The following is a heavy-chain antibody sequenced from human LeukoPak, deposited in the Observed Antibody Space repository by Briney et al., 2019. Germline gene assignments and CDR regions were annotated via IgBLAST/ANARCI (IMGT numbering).Heavy chain of an antibody. CDR2: MNPNSGNT. J-gene: IGHJ6*02. D-gene: IGHD3-10*01. V-gene: IGHV1-8*01. Sequence: GASVKVSCKASGYTFTSYDVNWVRQATGQGLEWMGWMNPNSGNTGYAQKFQGRVTMTRNTSISTAYMELSSLRSEDTAVYYCATQYGSGSYHYYYYGMDVWGQGTTVTVSS. CDR1: GYTFTSYD. CDR3: ATQYGSGSYHYYYYGMDV.